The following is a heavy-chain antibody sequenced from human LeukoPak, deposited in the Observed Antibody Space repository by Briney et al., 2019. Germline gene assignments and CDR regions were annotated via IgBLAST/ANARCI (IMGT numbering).Heavy chain of an antibody. Sequence: GGSLRLSCAASGFNFGSYSMTWVRQAPGKGLEWVSVISADSATTFYADSVKGRFTISRDNAKNTLYLEMNSLRAEDTAVYYCAKDVRTVTAGVGYWGQGTLVTVSS. V-gene: IGHV3-23*01. CDR3: AKDVRTVTAGVGY. J-gene: IGHJ4*02. D-gene: IGHD1-20*01. CDR1: GFNFGSYS. CDR2: ISADSATT.